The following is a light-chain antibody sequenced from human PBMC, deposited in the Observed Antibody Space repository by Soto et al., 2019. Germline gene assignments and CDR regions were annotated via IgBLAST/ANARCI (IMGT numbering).Light chain of an antibody. CDR2: GAS. Sequence: EIVMTQSPATLSVSPGERATLSCRASQSVSGSLAWYQQKPGQAPRLLIYGASTRATGIPARFSGSGSGTEFTLTISSLQSEDFAVYYCQQYNNWPPMTFGPGTKVDIK. V-gene: IGKV3-15*01. J-gene: IGKJ3*01. CDR1: QSVSGS. CDR3: QQYNNWPPMT.